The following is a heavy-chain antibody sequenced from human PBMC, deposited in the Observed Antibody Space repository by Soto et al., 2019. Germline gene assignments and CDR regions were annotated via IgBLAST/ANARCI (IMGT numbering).Heavy chain of an antibody. Sequence: SETLSLTCTCSGGSISYYYWSWIRQPPGKGLEWIGYIYYSGITNYKPSLKSRVTISIDTSKNQFSLRLNSVTAADTAVYYCARESREYYVDYWGQGTLVPLSS. CDR2: IYYSGIT. J-gene: IGHJ4*02. CDR3: ARESREYYVDY. V-gene: IGHV4-59*01. CDR1: GGSISYYY.